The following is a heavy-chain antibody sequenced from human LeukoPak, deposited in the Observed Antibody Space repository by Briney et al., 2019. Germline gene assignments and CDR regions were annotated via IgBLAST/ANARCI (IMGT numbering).Heavy chain of an antibody. CDR1: GYTFTGYY. Sequence: GASVKVSCKASGYTFTGYYMHWVRQAPGQGLEWMGWINPNSGGTNYAQKFQGRVTMTRDTSISTAYMELSSLSSEDTAVYYCAAAPDYDYVWGSYRFWGQGTLVTVSS. CDR2: INPNSGGT. CDR3: AAAPDYDYVWGSYRF. J-gene: IGHJ4*02. D-gene: IGHD3-16*02. V-gene: IGHV1-2*02.